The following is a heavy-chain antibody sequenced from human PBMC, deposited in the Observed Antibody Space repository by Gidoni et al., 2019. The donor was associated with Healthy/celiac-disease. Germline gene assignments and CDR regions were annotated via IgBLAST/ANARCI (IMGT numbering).Heavy chain of an antibody. D-gene: IGHD1-1*01. CDR2: IYYSGST. Sequence: QVQLQESGPGLVKPSETLPPTCTVSGGSISSYYWSWIRQPPGKGLEWIGYIYYSGSTNYNPSLKSRVTISVDTSKNQFSLKLSSVTAADTAVYYCARAIVEMAANDDDAFDIWGQGTMVTVSS. CDR3: ARAIVEMAANDDDAFDI. CDR1: GGSISSYY. V-gene: IGHV4-59*01. J-gene: IGHJ3*02.